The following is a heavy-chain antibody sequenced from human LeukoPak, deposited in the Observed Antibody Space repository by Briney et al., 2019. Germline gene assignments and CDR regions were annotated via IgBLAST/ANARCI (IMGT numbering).Heavy chain of an antibody. CDR1: GGSISSGDYY. Sequence: SETLSLTCTVSGGSISSGDYYWSWIRQPPGKGLEWIGYIYYSGSTYYNPSLTTRVTISVDTSKNQFSLKLSSVTAADTAVYYCARVPYYYDSSGSDYWGQGTLVTVSS. V-gene: IGHV4-30-4*08. CDR2: IYYSGST. CDR3: ARVPYYYDSSGSDY. J-gene: IGHJ4*02. D-gene: IGHD3-22*01.